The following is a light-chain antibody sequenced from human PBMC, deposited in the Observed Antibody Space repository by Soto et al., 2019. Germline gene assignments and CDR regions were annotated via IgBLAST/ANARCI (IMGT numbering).Light chain of an antibody. V-gene: IGKV3-15*01. CDR2: GAS. CDR1: QSISNN. J-gene: IGKJ4*01. Sequence: ETVMTQSPATLSVSPGERATLSCRASQSISNNLAWYQQKAGQAPSLLIYGASTRATGIPARFSGSGSGTEFTLTISSLQSEDFAVYFCQQYDSWPPLTFGGGTKVEIK. CDR3: QQYDSWPPLT.